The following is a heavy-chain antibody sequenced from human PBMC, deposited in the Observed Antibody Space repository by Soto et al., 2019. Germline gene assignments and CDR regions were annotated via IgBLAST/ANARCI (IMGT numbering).Heavy chain of an antibody. Sequence: GGSLRLSCAASGFPFSSYAMSGVRQAPGKGLEWVSAISGSGGSTYYADSVKGRFTISRDNSKNTLYLQMNSLRAEDTAVYYCAKEPPIAARPGSYYYYYYGMDVWGQGTTVTVSS. CDR2: ISGSGGST. CDR3: AKEPPIAARPGSYYYYYYGMDV. V-gene: IGHV3-23*01. CDR1: GFPFSSYA. D-gene: IGHD6-6*01. J-gene: IGHJ6*02.